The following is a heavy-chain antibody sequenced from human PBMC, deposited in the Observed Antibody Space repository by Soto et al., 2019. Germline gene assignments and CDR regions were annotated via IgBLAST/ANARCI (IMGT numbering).Heavy chain of an antibody. CDR2: IIPIFGTA. D-gene: IGHD3-3*01. CDR1: GGTFSSYA. V-gene: IGHV1-69*12. Sequence: QVQLVQSGAEVKKPGSSVKVSCKASGGTFSSYAISWVRQAPGQGLEWMGGIIPIFGTANYAQKFQGRVTIPADEPTSTADMELSSLRSEGTAVYYCARLEWPGRHGFDYWGQGTLVTVSS. CDR3: ARLEWPGRHGFDY. J-gene: IGHJ4*02.